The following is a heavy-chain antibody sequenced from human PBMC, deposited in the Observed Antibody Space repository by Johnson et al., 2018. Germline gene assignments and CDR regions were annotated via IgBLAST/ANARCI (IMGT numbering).Heavy chain of an antibody. Sequence: EVQLVESGGASVQPGGSLRLSCVASGFIVSSNYMSWVRQAPGKGLEWVSVIYSGGYTYYTDSVKGRFTISRDNSKNTLYLQMNSLRAEDSSVYYCASFSGGPTNRYYMDGWGKGTTVTVS. CDR3: ASFSGGPTNRYYMDG. D-gene: IGHD2-15*01. V-gene: IGHV3-66*02. CDR1: GFIVSSNY. CDR2: IYSGGYT. J-gene: IGHJ6*03.